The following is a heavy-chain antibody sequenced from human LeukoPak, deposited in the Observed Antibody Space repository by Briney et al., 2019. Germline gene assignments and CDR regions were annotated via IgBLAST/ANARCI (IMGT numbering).Heavy chain of an antibody. CDR1: GYTFTTYG. D-gene: IGHD6-19*01. CDR2: ISPYNGNT. V-gene: IGHV1-18*04. CDR3: AREGGYSSGWFQGVAYYFDY. J-gene: IGHJ4*02. Sequence: GASVTVSFTASGYTFTTYGISWVRQAPGQGLEWMGWISPYNGNTNYPQKLQGRVTMTTDTSTNTAYMELRSLRSDDTAVYYCAREGGYSSGWFQGVAYYFDYWGQGTLVTVSS.